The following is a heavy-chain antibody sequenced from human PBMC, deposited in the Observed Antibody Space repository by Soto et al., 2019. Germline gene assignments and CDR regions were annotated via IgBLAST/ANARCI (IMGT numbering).Heavy chain of an antibody. D-gene: IGHD2-15*01. CDR3: ARVLLSSSPTTQYYYYGMDV. CDR1: GGSISSYY. J-gene: IGHJ6*02. Sequence: SETLSLTCTVSGGSISSYYWSWIQQPPGKGLAWIGYIYYSGSTNCNPSLKSRVTISVDTSKNQFSLKLSSVPAEETAVYYCARVLLSSSPTTQYYYYGMDVWGQGTTVTVYS. CDR2: IYYSGST. V-gene: IGHV4-59*01.